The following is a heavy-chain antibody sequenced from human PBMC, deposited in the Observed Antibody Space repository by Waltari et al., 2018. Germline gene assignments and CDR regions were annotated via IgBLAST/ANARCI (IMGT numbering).Heavy chain of an antibody. Sequence: QLRLQESGPGLVKPSETLSLTCTVSGGSISSGGYYWGWIRQSPGKGLEWIESIYYSGSTHYNPTLESRVTISGDTSKNQFSLKVSSVTAADTAVYYCARHWKRSGYRFDPWGQGTLVTVSS. V-gene: IGHV4-39*01. D-gene: IGHD5-12*01. CDR1: GGSISSGGYY. CDR2: IYYSGST. J-gene: IGHJ5*02. CDR3: ARHWKRSGYRFDP.